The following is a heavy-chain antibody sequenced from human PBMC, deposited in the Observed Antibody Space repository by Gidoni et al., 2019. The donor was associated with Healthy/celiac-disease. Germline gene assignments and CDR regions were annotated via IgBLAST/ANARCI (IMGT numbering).Heavy chain of an antibody. CDR1: GDTCTSYG. J-gene: IGHJ6*02. V-gene: IGHV1-18*04. Sequence: QVQLVQSGAEVKKPGAQVKVSCKDSGDTCTSYGISWVRQAPGQGLEWMGWISAYNGTTTYAQTLQGRVTMTTATSSSTAYMELMSLRSDDTAVYYCARAHPSYYYGMDVWGQGTTVTVSS. CDR2: ISAYNGTT. CDR3: ARAHPSYYYGMDV.